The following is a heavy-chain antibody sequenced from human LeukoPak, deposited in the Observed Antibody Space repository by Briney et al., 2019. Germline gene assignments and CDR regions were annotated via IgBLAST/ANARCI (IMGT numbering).Heavy chain of an antibody. D-gene: IGHD3-16*01. CDR3: ARRVGYYEGSVTRLGFDP. J-gene: IGHJ5*02. CDR1: GYSFTSYW. CDR2: IYPGDSDT. V-gene: IGHV5-51*01. Sequence: GESLKISCKGSGYSFTSYWIGWVRQIPGKGLEWMGIIYPGDSDTRYSPSFQGQVTISVDKSISTAYLQWSSLKASDTAMYYCARRVGYYEGSVTRLGFDPWGQGTLVTVSS.